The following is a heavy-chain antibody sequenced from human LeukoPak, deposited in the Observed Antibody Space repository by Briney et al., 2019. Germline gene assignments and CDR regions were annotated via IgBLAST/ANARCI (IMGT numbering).Heavy chain of an antibody. D-gene: IGHD3-3*01. CDR1: GFAFSRHG. V-gene: IGHV3-33*01. CDR2: IWYDGSNT. Sequence: GGSLRLSCAASGFAFSRHGMHWVRQAPGKGLEWVAVIWYDGSNTYYVDSVKGRFTISRDNSKNTLYLQMNSLRVEDTAVYYCGRDSRSILIDVWGQGTPVTISS. J-gene: IGHJ4*02. CDR3: GRDSRSILIDV.